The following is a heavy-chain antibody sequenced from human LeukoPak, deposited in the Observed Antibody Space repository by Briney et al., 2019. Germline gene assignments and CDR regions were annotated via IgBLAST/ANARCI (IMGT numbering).Heavy chain of an antibody. D-gene: IGHD5-12*01. J-gene: IGHJ5*02. CDR3: AKALSRVVAADWFDP. CDR2: ISDSGGST. Sequence: GGSLRLSCAVSGFTFSNYDISWVRQAPGKGLEWVSSISDSGGSTYYADSVKGRFTISRDNSKNTLYLQMTNLRAADTAVYYCAKALSRVVAADWFDPWDQGSLVTVSS. CDR1: GFTFSNYD. V-gene: IGHV3-23*01.